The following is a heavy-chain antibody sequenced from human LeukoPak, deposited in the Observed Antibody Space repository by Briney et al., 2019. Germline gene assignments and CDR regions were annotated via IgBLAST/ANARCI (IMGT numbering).Heavy chain of an antibody. J-gene: IGHJ5*02. V-gene: IGHV4-39*01. CDR2: IYYSGST. Sequence: SETLSLTCTVSGGSISSSSYYWGWIRQPPGKGLEWIGSIYYSGSTYYNPSLKSRVTISVDTSKNQFSLKLSSVTAADTAVYYCARRSSMVRGVRGSWFDPWGQGTLVTVSS. D-gene: IGHD3-10*01. CDR1: GGSISSSSYY. CDR3: ARRSSMVRGVRGSWFDP.